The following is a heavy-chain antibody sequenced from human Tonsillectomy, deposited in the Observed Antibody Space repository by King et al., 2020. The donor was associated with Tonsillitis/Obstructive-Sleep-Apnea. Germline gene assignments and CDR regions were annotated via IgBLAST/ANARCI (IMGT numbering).Heavy chain of an antibody. Sequence: QLQESGPGLVNPSETLSLTYTVSGGSISSYYWSWIRQPPGKGLAWIGYIFYSGSTNYKPSLKRRVTISVDTSKNQFSLKLSSGTAADTAVYYCARDHCSSTSCYGNYYYMDVWGKGTTVTVSS. CDR3: ARDHCSSTSCYGNYYYMDV. V-gene: IGHV4-59*01. D-gene: IGHD2-2*01. CDR2: IFYSGST. CDR1: GGSISSYY. J-gene: IGHJ6*03.